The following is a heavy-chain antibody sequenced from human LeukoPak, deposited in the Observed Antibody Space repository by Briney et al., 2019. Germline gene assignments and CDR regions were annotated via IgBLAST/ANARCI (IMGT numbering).Heavy chain of an antibody. V-gene: IGHV1-69*06. CDR2: IIPIFCTA. J-gene: IGHJ3*02. CDR1: GGTFSSYA. D-gene: IGHD2-15*01. CDR3: ASLPGPPLLDAFDI. Sequence: SVKVSCKASGGTFSSYAISWVRQAPGQGLEWMGGIIPIFCTANYAQKFQGRVTITADKSTSTAYMELSSLRSEDTAVYYCASLPGPPLLDAFDIWGQGTMVTVSS.